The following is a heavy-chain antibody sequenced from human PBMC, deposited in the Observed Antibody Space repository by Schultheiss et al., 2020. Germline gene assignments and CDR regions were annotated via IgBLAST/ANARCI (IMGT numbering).Heavy chain of an antibody. J-gene: IGHJ6*02. CDR3: ARGTYCSGGSCYRGMDV. Sequence: SETLSLTCTVSGGSISSGDYYWSWIRQPPGKGLEWIGYIYYSGSTYYNPSLKSRVTISVDTSKNQFSLKLSSVTAADTAVYYCARGTYCSGGSCYRGMDVWGQGTTVTVSS. CDR2: IYYSGST. V-gene: IGHV4-30-4*01. D-gene: IGHD2-15*01. CDR1: GGSISSGDYY.